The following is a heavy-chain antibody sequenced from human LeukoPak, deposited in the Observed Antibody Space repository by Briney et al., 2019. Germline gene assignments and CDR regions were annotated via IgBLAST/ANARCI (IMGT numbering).Heavy chain of an antibody. D-gene: IGHD3-16*01. CDR3: ARAYS. CDR2: IKPDGSEI. Sequence: GGFLRLSCAASGFTFSWNWMSWVRQTPGKGLVWVASIKPDGSEIYYVDSVKGRFTISRDNAKNSLYLQMDSLRGEDTALYYCARAYSWGQGTLVTVSS. CDR1: GFTFSWNW. J-gene: IGHJ5*02. V-gene: IGHV3-7*01.